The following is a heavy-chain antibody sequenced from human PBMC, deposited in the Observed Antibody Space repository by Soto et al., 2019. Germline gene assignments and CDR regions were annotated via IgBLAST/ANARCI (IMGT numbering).Heavy chain of an antibody. CDR3: ARVRGSGYGDYYYYMDV. J-gene: IGHJ6*03. D-gene: IGHD5-12*01. V-gene: IGHV4-31*03. Sequence: SETLSLTCSVSGGSISSGGYYWSWIRQHTGKGLEWIGYIYYSGSTYYNPSLKSRVTISVDTSKNQFSLKLSSVTAADTAVYYCARVRGSGYGDYYYYMDVWGKGTTVTVSS. CDR1: GGSISSGGYY. CDR2: IYYSGST.